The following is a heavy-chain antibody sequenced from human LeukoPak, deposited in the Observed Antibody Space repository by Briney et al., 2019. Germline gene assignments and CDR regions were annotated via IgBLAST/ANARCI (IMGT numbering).Heavy chain of an antibody. Sequence: ASVKVSCKASGYTFTGYYMHWVRQAPGQGLEWMGWINPNSGGTNYAQKFQGRVTMTRDTSISTAYMELSRLRSDDTAVYYCARTATKNFHIAAADPQIDYWGQGTLVTVSS. CDR1: GYTFTGYY. J-gene: IGHJ4*02. V-gene: IGHV1-2*02. CDR3: ARTATKNFHIAAADPQIDY. CDR2: INPNSGGT. D-gene: IGHD6-13*01.